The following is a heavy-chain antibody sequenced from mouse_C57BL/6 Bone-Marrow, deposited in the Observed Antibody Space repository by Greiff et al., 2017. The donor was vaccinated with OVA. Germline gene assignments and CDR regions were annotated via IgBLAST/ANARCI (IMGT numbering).Heavy chain of an antibody. CDR3: TPYYYGSSWLAY. V-gene: IGHV14-4*01. CDR2: IDPENGDT. D-gene: IGHD1-1*01. CDR1: GFNIKDDY. Sequence: EVQLQQSGAELVRPGASVKLSCTASGFNIKDDYMHWVKQRPEQGLEWIGWIDPENGDTAYASKFQGKATITADTSSNTAYLQLRSLTSVETAVNDCTPYYYGSSWLAYWGQGTLVTVSA. J-gene: IGHJ3*01.